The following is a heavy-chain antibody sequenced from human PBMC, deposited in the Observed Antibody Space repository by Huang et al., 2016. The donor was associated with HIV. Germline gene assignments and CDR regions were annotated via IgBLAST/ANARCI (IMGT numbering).Heavy chain of an antibody. Sequence: QVQLVESGGGVAQPGRSLRLSCAASGFTFRGYAMHWVRQAPGEGMEGVAVITYEGSNKHDADSVKGRFTISRDNSKNTLYLQMNSLRAEDTAVYYCARDGLVSNYYYDSSGYYLGDAFDIWGQGTMVTVSS. D-gene: IGHD3-22*01. CDR1: GFTFRGYA. V-gene: IGHV3-30-3*01. CDR2: ITYEGSNK. J-gene: IGHJ3*02. CDR3: ARDGLVSNYYYDSSGYYLGDAFDI.